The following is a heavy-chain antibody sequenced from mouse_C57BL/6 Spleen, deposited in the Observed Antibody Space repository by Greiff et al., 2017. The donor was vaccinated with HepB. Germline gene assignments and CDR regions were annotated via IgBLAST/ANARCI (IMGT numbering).Heavy chain of an antibody. CDR2: IDPSDSET. V-gene: IGHV1-52*01. Sequence: VQLQQPGAELVRPGSSVKLSCKASGYTFTSYWMHWVKQRPIQGLEWIGNIDPSDSETHYNQKFKDKATLTVDKSSSTAYMQLSSLTSEDSAVYYCARRGGNYTGYFDYWGQGTTLTVSS. D-gene: IGHD2-1*01. J-gene: IGHJ2*01. CDR3: ARRGGNYTGYFDY. CDR1: GYTFTSYW.